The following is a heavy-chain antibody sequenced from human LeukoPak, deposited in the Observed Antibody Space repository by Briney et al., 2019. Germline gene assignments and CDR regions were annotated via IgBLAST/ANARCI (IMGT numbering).Heavy chain of an antibody. CDR3: ARGLLDRSSSQYYFDY. D-gene: IGHD6-6*01. V-gene: IGHV4-34*01. J-gene: IGHJ4*02. Sequence: SETLSLTCAVYGGSFSGYYWSWIRQPPGKGLEWIGEINHSGSTNYNPSLKSRVTISVETSKNQFSLKLSSVTAADTAVYYCARGLLDRSSSQYYFDYWGQGTLVTVSS. CDR2: INHSGST. CDR1: GGSFSGYY.